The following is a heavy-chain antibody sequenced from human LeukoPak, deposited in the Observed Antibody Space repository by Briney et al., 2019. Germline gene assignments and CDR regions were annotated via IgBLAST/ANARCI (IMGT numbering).Heavy chain of an antibody. CDR1: GFAFSSYG. V-gene: IGHV3-30*02. Sequence: GGSLRLSCAASGFAFSSYGMHWVRQAPGKGLEWVAYIHYDSTTEDYADSVKGRFTISRDNAKNSLYLQMNGLRVEDTAVYYCAGLGGTVTWDYWGQGTLVTVSS. D-gene: IGHD4-17*01. CDR2: IHYDSTTE. CDR3: AGLGGTVTWDY. J-gene: IGHJ4*02.